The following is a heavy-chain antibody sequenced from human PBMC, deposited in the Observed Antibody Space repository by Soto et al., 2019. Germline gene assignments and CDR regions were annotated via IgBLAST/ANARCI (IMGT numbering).Heavy chain of an antibody. CDR2: ISGYNGNT. J-gene: IGHJ6*02. CDR1: GYTFSNYG. V-gene: IGHV1-18*01. Sequence: QVQLVQSGAEVKKPGASVTVSCKTSGYTFSNYGINWVRQAPGQGLEWMGWISGYNGNTNYAQTVQGRVTMTTDTSTGTVYMELRSVKSDDTAIYYCSRFIMVGGWFDPNYYPGMDVWGQGTTVTVSS. CDR3: SRFIMVGGWFDPNYYPGMDV. D-gene: IGHD6-19*01.